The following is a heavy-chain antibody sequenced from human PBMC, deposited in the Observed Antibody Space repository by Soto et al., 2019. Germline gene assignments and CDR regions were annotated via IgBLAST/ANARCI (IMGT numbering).Heavy chain of an antibody. CDR2: VYSTGST. CDR1: GDSITTNGYY. J-gene: IGHJ4*02. Sequence: SGPLSVTCSVSGDSITTNGYYWGWIRQPPGKGLQWIGNVYSTGSTFSHPSLTSRVFISVDTSKNKFSLRLTSVTAADTAVYYCARSHYTYGLLIDYWGPGIMVTVSS. V-gene: IGHV4-39*01. CDR3: ARSHYTYGLLIDY. D-gene: IGHD2-8*01.